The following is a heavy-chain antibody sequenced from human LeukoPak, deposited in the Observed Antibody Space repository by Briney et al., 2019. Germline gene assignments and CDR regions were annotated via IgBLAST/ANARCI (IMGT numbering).Heavy chain of an antibody. D-gene: IGHD6-13*01. Sequence: PGGSLRLSCAASGFTCSDYAMSWVRQAPGKGLEWIGEINHSGSTNYNPSLKSRVTISVDTSKNQFSLKLSSVTAADTAVYYCARGKRGYSSSWYDYWGQGTLVTVSS. CDR3: ARGKRGYSSSWYDY. CDR1: GFTCSDYA. J-gene: IGHJ4*02. CDR2: INHSGST. V-gene: IGHV4-34*01.